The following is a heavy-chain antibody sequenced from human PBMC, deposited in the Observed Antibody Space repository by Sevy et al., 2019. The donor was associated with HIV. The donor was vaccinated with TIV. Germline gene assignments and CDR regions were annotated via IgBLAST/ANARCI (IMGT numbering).Heavy chain of an antibody. Sequence: GGSLRLSCLASGFTFSSYTMTWVRQAPGKGLEWVSVISPSGDGTFYADSVRGRLTISRGNSKNTLYLQMNSLRAEDTALYYCVKEANLGYWGQGTLVTVSS. V-gene: IGHV3-23*01. J-gene: IGHJ4*02. CDR1: GFTFSSYT. CDR2: ISPSGDGT. CDR3: VKEANLGY.